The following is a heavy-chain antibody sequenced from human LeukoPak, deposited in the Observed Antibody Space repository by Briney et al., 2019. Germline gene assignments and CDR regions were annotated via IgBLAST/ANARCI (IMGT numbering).Heavy chain of an antibody. CDR3: ARHENIVVVVAATGYMDV. J-gene: IGHJ6*03. CDR2: IYHSGST. Sequence: SETLSLTCAVSGYSISIGYYWGWIRQPPGKGLEWIGRIYHSGSTYYNPSLKSRVTISVVTSKNQCSLKLSSVTAANTAVYYCARHENIVVVVAATGYMDVWGKGTTVTVSS. D-gene: IGHD2-15*01. V-gene: IGHV4-38-2*01. CDR1: GYSISIGYY.